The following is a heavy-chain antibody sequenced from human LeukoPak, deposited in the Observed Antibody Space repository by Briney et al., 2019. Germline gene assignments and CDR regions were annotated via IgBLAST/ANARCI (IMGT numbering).Heavy chain of an antibody. J-gene: IGHJ4*02. CDR1: GGSISSYY. CDR2: IYYSGST. V-gene: IGHV4-59*01. Sequence: PSETLSLTCTVSGGSISSYYWSWTRQPPGKGLEWIGYIYYSGSTNYNPSLKSRVTISVDTSKNQFSLKLSSVTAADTAVYYCARDHRYSGYDYGGYYFDYWGQGTLVTVSS. CDR3: ARDHRYSGYDYGGYYFDY. D-gene: IGHD5-12*01.